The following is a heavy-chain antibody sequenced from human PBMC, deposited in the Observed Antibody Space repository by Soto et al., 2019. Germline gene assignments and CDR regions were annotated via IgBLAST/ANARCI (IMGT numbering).Heavy chain of an antibody. CDR2: INAGNGNT. D-gene: IGHD6-13*01. CDR1: GYTFTSYS. J-gene: IGHJ5*02. V-gene: IGHV1-3*01. CDR3: ARDLRQQLGLGPFDP. Sequence: ASVNVSCKSSGYTFTSYSIHWGRQAPGQRLEWMGWINAGNGNTKYSQKFQGRVTITRDTSASTAYMELSSLRSEDTAVYYCARDLRQQLGLGPFDPWGQGTLVTVSS.